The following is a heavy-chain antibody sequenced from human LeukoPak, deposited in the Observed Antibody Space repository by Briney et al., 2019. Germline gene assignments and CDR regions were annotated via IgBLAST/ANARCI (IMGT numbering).Heavy chain of an antibody. Sequence: SETLSLTCTVSGGSINSYYWSWIRQPAGKGLEWIGRIYTSGSTNYNPSLKSRVTISVDTSKNQFSLKLSSVTAADTAVYYCAREFGNSYYYYYMDVWGKGTTVTVSS. CDR2: IYTSGST. D-gene: IGHD4-23*01. J-gene: IGHJ6*03. V-gene: IGHV4-4*07. CDR3: AREFGNSYYYYYMDV. CDR1: GGSINSYY.